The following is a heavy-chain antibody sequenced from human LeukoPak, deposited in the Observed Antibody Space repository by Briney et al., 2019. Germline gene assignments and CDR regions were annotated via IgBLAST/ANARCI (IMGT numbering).Heavy chain of an antibody. CDR3: AGILDTAMVNGEYYLDY. J-gene: IGHJ4*02. V-gene: IGHV4-34*01. CDR1: GVSFSGYH. Sequence: SETLSLTCAVYGVSFSGYHWSWVRQPPGKGLEWMGEINHSGSTNYNPSLKSRVTISVDTSKNQFSLKLSSVTAADTAVYYCAGILDTAMVNGEYYLDYWGQGTLVSVSS. CDR2: INHSGST. D-gene: IGHD5-18*01.